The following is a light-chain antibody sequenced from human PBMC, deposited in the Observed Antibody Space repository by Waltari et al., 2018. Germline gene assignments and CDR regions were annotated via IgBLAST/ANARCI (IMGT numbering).Light chain of an antibody. CDR1: NRDFGGSHT. Sequence: QSALTQPPSPSGSRGRSVTISRPGTNRDFGGSHTVPWYHQHPGKAPKFLIHEVVKRPAVVPDRFSGSKSGNTASRTVSGLQAEDEADYYCSSHAGNNNVVFGGGTKLTVL. CDR2: EVV. V-gene: IGLV2-8*01. CDR3: SSHAGNNNVV. J-gene: IGLJ2*01.